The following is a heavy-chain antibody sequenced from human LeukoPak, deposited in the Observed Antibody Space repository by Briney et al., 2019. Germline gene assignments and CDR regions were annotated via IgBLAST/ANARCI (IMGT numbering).Heavy chain of an antibody. Sequence: GGSLRLSCAASGFTFSSYWMSWVRQAPGKGLEWVANIKQDGSEKYYVDSMKGRFTISRDNAKNSLYLQMNSLRAEDTAVYYCAREGPGLISHRPFDYWGQGTLVTVSS. J-gene: IGHJ4*02. CDR3: AREGPGLISHRPFDY. V-gene: IGHV3-7*01. CDR1: GFTFSSYW. D-gene: IGHD3/OR15-3a*01. CDR2: IKQDGSEK.